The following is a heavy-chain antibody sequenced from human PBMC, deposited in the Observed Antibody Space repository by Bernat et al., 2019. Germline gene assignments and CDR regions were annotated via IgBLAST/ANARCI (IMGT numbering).Heavy chain of an antibody. CDR3: ARDQSCYCSSPSCIRYYFDY. CDR2: ISSSSSTI. Sequence: EVQLVESGGGLVQPGGSLRLSCAASGFTFSSYSMNWVRQAPGKGLEWVSYISSSSSTIYYADSVKGRFTISRDNAKNSLYLQMNSLRDEDTAVYYCARDQSCYCSSPSCIRYYFDYWGQGTLVTVSS. J-gene: IGHJ4*02. V-gene: IGHV3-48*02. CDR1: GFTFSSYS. D-gene: IGHD2-2*01.